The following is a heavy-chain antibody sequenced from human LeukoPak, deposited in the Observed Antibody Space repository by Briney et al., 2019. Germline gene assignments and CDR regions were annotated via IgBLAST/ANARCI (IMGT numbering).Heavy chain of an antibody. D-gene: IGHD3-10*01. J-gene: IGHJ4*02. Sequence: GGSLRLSCAASGFTFSSYAMSWVRQAPGKGLEWVSTISVSGGSTYYADSVKGRFTISRDNSKNTLYLQMNSLRAEDTAVYYCARDHLSTYYYGSGSYSPIWGQGTLVTVSS. CDR2: ISVSGGST. CDR1: GFTFSSYA. V-gene: IGHV3-23*01. CDR3: ARDHLSTYYYGSGSYSPI.